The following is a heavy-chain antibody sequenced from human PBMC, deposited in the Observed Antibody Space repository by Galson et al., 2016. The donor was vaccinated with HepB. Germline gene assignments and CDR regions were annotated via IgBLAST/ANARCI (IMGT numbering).Heavy chain of an antibody. CDR1: GYTFTTYG. V-gene: IGHV1-18*01. CDR3: ARDVQFRFDF. CDR2: ISGYNGNT. Sequence: SVKVSCKASGYTFTTYGISWVRQAPGQGLEWMGWISGYNGNTHYAQKFQDRVTMTRDTSASKVYMDLRRLRSDDTAVYYCARDVQFRFDFWGQGTLVTVSS. J-gene: IGHJ4*02. D-gene: IGHD5-24*01.